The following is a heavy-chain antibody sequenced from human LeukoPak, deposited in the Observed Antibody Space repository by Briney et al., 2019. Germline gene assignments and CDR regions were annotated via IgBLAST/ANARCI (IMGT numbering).Heavy chain of an antibody. CDR1: GYSFTSYW. D-gene: IGHD6-13*01. CDR2: IYPGDSDT. CDR3: AGPVAAAGTLLYNCFDY. J-gene: IGHJ4*02. V-gene: IGHV5-51*01. Sequence: GGSLQIPCWGSGYSFTSYWIGWGRQLPGKGLEWMGIIYPGDSDTRYSPSFQGQVTISADKSISTAYLQWSSLKASDTTMYYCAGPVAAAGTLLYNCFDYWGQGTLVTVSS.